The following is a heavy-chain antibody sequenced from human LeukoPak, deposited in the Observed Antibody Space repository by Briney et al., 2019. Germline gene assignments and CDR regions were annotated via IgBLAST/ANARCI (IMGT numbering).Heavy chain of an antibody. V-gene: IGHV3-30*18. D-gene: IGHD1-26*01. CDR3: AKVRRVGAVLGPFDY. Sequence: GGSLRLSCAASGFTFSSYGMHWVRQAPGKGLEWVAVISYVGSNKYYADSVKGRFTISRDNSKNTLYLQMNSLRAEDTAVYYCAKVRRVGAVLGPFDYWGQGTLVTVSS. J-gene: IGHJ4*02. CDR2: ISYVGSNK. CDR1: GFTFSSYG.